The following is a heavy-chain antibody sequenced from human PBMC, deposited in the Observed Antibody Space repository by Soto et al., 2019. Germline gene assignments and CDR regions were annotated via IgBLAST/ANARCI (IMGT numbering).Heavy chain of an antibody. D-gene: IGHD2-15*01. J-gene: IGHJ4*02. Sequence: GGSLRLSCAASGFTFSSYSMNWVRQAPGKGLEWVSSISSSSSYIYYADSVKGRFTISRDNAKNSLYLQMNSLRAEDTAVYYCARDLGVVVVAAGWGQGTLVTVSS. V-gene: IGHV3-21*01. CDR1: GFTFSSYS. CDR2: ISSSSSYI. CDR3: ARDLGVVVVAAG.